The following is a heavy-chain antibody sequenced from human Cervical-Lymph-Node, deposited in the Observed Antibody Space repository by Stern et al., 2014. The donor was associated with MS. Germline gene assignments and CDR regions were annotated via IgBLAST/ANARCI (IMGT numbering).Heavy chain of an antibody. CDR2: INYNGGST. J-gene: IGHJ6*02. Sequence: EVQLVESGGGVVRPGGSLGLSCAASGFIFDDYGMSLVRQVPGKGPEWVSAINYNGGSTDYAASVKGRFTISRDNAKKSLYLRMNSLRVEDTAVYHCARAFCTGGVCYSFPFYGMDVWGQGTTVTVSS. V-gene: IGHV3-20*01. D-gene: IGHD2-8*02. CDR3: ARAFCTGGVCYSFPFYGMDV. CDR1: GFIFDDYG.